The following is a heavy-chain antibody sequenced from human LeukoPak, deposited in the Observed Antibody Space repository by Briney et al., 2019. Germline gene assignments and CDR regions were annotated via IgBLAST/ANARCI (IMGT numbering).Heavy chain of an antibody. CDR3: ASGIYGDYSNWFDP. J-gene: IGHJ5*02. CDR1: GGSISSSSYY. CDR2: IYHSGST. Sequence: PSETLSLTCTVSGGSISSSSYYWGWIRQPPGKGLEWIGSIYHSGSTYYNPSLKSRVTISVDTSKNQFSLKLSSVTAADTAVYYCASGIYGDYSNWFDPWGQGTLVTVSS. D-gene: IGHD4-17*01. V-gene: IGHV4-39*07.